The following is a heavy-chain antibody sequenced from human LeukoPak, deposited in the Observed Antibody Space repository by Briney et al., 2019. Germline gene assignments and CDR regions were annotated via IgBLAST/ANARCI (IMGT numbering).Heavy chain of an antibody. D-gene: IGHD3-22*01. CDR3: AKFISPDYYDSSGSEYYFDY. CDR2: ISYDGSNK. Sequence: GGSLRLSCAASGFTFSSYGMHWVRQAPGQGLEWVAVISYDGSNKYYADSVKGRFTISRDNSKNTLYLQMNSLRAEDTAVYYCAKFISPDYYDSSGSEYYFDYWGQGTLVTVSS. V-gene: IGHV3-30*18. CDR1: GFTFSSYG. J-gene: IGHJ4*02.